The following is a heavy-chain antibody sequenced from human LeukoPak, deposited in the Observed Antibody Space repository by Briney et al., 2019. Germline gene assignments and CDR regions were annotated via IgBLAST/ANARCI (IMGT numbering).Heavy chain of an antibody. D-gene: IGHD3-3*01. J-gene: IGHJ6*03. V-gene: IGHV4-4*07. Sequence: SSETLSLTCTVSGGSISSYYWSWIRQPAGKGLEWIGRIYTSGSTNYNPSLKSRVTMSVDTSKNQFSLKLSSVTAADTAVYYCARAGYDFWSGAYYYYYYMDVWGKGTTVTVSS. CDR2: IYTSGST. CDR3: ARAGYDFWSGAYYYYYYMDV. CDR1: GGSISSYY.